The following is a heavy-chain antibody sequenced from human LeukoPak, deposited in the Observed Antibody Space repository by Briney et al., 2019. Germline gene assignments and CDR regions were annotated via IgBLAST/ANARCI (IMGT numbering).Heavy chain of an antibody. J-gene: IGHJ3*02. CDR2: ISAYDDNT. Sequence: GASVKVSCKASGYTFTCYDITWVRQAPGQGLEWMGWISAYDDNTNYAQKLQGRVTMTTDTSTSTAYMELRSLRSDDTAVYYCARTVVTHSDAFDIWGQGTMVTVSS. D-gene: IGHD4-23*01. CDR1: GYTFTCYD. V-gene: IGHV1-18*01. CDR3: ARTVVTHSDAFDI.